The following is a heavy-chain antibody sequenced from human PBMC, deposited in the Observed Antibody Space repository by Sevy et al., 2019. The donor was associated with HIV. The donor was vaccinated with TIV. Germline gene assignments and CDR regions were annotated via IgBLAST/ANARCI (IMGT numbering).Heavy chain of an antibody. V-gene: IGHV3-30*18. CDR1: GFTFSSYG. CDR3: AKDSMTHGSYGMDV. J-gene: IGHJ6*02. Sequence: GGSLRLSCAASGFTFSSYGMHWVRQAPGKGLEWVAVISYDGSNKYYADSVKGRFTISRDNSKNTLYLQMNGLRAEDTAVYYCAKDSMTHGSYGMDVWGQGTTVTVSS. D-gene: IGHD3-22*01. CDR2: ISYDGSNK.